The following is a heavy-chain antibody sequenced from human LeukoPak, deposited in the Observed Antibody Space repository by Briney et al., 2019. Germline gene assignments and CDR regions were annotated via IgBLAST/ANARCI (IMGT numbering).Heavy chain of an antibody. D-gene: IGHD5-18*01. V-gene: IGHV4-59*08. CDR3: ARRGYSYGQGSWFDP. Sequence: PSETLSLTCTVSGGSISSYYWSWIRQPPGKGLEWIGYIYYSGSTNYNPSLKSRVTISVDTSKNQFSLKLSSVTAADTAVYYCARRGYSYGQGSWFDPWGQGTLVTVSS. CDR2: IYYSGST. J-gene: IGHJ5*02. CDR1: GGSISSYY.